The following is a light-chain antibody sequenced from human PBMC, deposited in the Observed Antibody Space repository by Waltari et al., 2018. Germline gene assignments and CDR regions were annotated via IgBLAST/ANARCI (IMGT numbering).Light chain of an antibody. CDR1: EDIRND. CDR2: AAA. CDR3: LQDYIFPLT. Sequence: TCRSSEDIRNDLGWYQQKPGKAPRLLIFAAATLQSGVPSRFSGSGSGIDFALTISSLQPEDFATYFCLQDYIFPLTFGGGTTVEI. J-gene: IGKJ4*01. V-gene: IGKV1-6*01.